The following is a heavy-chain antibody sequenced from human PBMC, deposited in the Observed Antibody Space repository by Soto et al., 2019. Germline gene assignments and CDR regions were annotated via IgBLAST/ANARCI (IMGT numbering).Heavy chain of an antibody. CDR1: GGSISSYY. Sequence: SETLSLTCTVSGGSISSYYWSWIRQPPGKGLEWIGYIYYSGSTNYNPSLKSRVTISVDTSKNQFSLKLSSVTAADTAVYYCARDDIAVAGNGGFDIWGQGTMVTVSS. J-gene: IGHJ3*02. D-gene: IGHD6-19*01. CDR3: ARDDIAVAGNGGFDI. V-gene: IGHV4-59*01. CDR2: IYYSGST.